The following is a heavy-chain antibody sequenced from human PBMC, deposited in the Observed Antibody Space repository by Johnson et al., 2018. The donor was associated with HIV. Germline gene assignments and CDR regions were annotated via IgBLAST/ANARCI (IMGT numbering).Heavy chain of an antibody. Sequence: QVQLVESGGGVVQPGRSLRLSCAASGFTFSSYGTHWVRQAPGKGLEWVAVISYDGNNKYYADSVKGRFTISRENSKNTLFLQMNSLRAEDTAVYYCARDGVYSSPHDAFDIWGQGTMVTVSS. V-gene: IGHV3-30*03. CDR3: ARDGVYSSPHDAFDI. D-gene: IGHD6-19*01. CDR1: GFTFSSYG. CDR2: ISYDGNNK. J-gene: IGHJ3*02.